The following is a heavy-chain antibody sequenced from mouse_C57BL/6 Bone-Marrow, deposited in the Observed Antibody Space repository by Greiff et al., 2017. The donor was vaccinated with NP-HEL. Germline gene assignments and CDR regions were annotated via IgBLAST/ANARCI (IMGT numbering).Heavy chain of an antibody. CDR3: ARRTPYYGSVYWYFDV. J-gene: IGHJ1*03. D-gene: IGHD1-1*01. CDR1: GYTFTDYN. CDR2: INPNNGGT. Sequence: EVQLQQSGPELVKPGASVKIPCKASGYTFTDYNMDWVKQSHGKSLEWIGDINPNNGGTIYNQKFKGKATLTVDKSSSTAYMELRSLTSEDTAVYYCARRTPYYGSVYWYFDVWGTGTTVTVSS. V-gene: IGHV1-18*01.